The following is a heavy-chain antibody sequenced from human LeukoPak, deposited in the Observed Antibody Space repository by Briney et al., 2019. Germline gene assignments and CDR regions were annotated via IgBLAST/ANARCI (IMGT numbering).Heavy chain of an antibody. CDR2: IYSGGST. CDR1: GFTFGDFA. CDR3: ARARSRELRSSFDY. V-gene: IGHV3-66*01. Sequence: GGSLRLSCTASGFTFGDFAVSWVRQAPGKGLEWVSVIYSGGSTYYADSVKGRFTISRDNSKNTLYLQMNSLRAEDTAVYYCARARSRELRSSFDYWGQGTLVTVSS. D-gene: IGHD1-7*01. J-gene: IGHJ4*02.